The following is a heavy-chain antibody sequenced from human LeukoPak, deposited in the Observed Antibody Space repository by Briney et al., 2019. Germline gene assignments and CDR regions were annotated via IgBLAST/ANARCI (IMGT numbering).Heavy chain of an antibody. Sequence: ASVKVSCKASGYTFTSYGISWVRQAPGQGLEWMGWISAYNGNTNYAQKLQGRVTMTTDTSTSTAYMELRSLRSDDTAVYYCARALLAAKYQLPGGSDYWGQGTLVTVSS. CDR3: ARALLAAKYQLPGGSDY. CDR2: ISAYNGNT. J-gene: IGHJ4*02. CDR1: GYTFTSYG. D-gene: IGHD2-2*01. V-gene: IGHV1-18*01.